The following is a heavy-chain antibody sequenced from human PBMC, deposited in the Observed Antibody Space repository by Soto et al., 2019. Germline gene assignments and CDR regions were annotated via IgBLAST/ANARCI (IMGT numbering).Heavy chain of an antibody. CDR1: GFTFSRYA. J-gene: IGHJ4*02. D-gene: IGHD3-22*01. CDR2: ISGGGDGT. CDR3: VRARATDSRPDY. Sequence: PGGSLRLSWVASGFTFSRYAMSWVRQAPGQRLEWVSGISGGGDGTNYADSLKGRFSISRDNAKNSLFLQMDSLRVEDTATYYCVRARATDSRPDYWGQGTLVTVPQ. V-gene: IGHV3-23*01.